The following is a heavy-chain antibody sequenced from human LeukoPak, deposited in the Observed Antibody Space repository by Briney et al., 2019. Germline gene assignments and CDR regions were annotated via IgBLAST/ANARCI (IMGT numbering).Heavy chain of an antibody. CDR3: AKVLSGSQDY. V-gene: IGHV3-23*01. CDR2: IGGGGEST. Sequence: GGSLRLSCAASGFTFSSYAMSWVRQTPGKGLEWVSTIGGGGESTYYADSVKGRFTISRDNSKNTVYLQMNSLRAEDTAVYYCAKVLSGSQDYWGQGTLVTVFS. D-gene: IGHD1-26*01. J-gene: IGHJ4*02. CDR1: GFTFSSYA.